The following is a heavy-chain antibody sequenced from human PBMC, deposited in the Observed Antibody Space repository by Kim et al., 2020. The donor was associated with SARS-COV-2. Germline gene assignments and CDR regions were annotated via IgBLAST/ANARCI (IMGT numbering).Heavy chain of an antibody. CDR2: IYYSGTT. CDR1: GGSISSGGYY. CDR3: ARASLTMIIVVGAFDI. J-gene: IGHJ3*02. D-gene: IGHD3-22*01. V-gene: IGHV4-31*03. Sequence: SETLSLTCTVSGGSISSGGYYWSWIRQHPGKGLEWIGYIYYSGTTYYNPSLKSRVTISVDTSKNQFSLKLISVTAADTAVYYCARASLTMIIVVGAFDIWGQGTMVTVSS.